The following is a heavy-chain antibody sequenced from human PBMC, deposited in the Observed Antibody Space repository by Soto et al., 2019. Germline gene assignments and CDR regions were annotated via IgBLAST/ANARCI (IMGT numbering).Heavy chain of an antibody. CDR2: ISSSSSYI. D-gene: IGHD1-26*01. CDR1: GFTFSSYS. J-gene: IGHJ6*03. Sequence: GGSLRLSCAASGFTFSSYSMNWVRQAPGKGLEWVSSISSSSSYIYYADSVKGRFTISRDNAKNSLYLQMNSLRAEDTAVYYCARDREDSTYMDVWGKGTTVTVSS. V-gene: IGHV3-21*01. CDR3: ARDREDSTYMDV.